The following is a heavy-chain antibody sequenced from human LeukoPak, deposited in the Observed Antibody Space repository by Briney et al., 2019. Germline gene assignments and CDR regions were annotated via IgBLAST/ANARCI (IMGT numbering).Heavy chain of an antibody. CDR1: GFTFSDYY. Sequence: GGSLRLSCAASGFTFSDYYMSWIRQAPGKGLEWVSYISSSGSTIYYADSVKGRFTISRDNSKNSLYLQMNSLRTEDTALYYCAKGTTVTTGGIFDYWGQGTLVTVSS. V-gene: IGHV3-11*01. J-gene: IGHJ4*02. D-gene: IGHD4-17*01. CDR2: ISSSGSTI. CDR3: AKGTTVTTGGIFDY.